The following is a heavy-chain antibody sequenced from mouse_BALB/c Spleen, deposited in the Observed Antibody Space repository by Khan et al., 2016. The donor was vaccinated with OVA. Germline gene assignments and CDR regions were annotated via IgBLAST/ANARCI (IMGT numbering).Heavy chain of an antibody. V-gene: IGHV5-6*01. CDR2: ISSGGDYT. Sequence: VQLKESGGDLVKPGGSLKLSCAASGFTFSSYSMTWVRQTPDKRLEWVAIISSGGDYTYYPDSVKGRFTISRDNARTTLYLQMSSLKSEDTAMYYCASHLTGSFAYWGQGTLVTVSA. D-gene: IGHD4-1*01. CDR3: ASHLTGSFAY. CDR1: GFTFSSYS. J-gene: IGHJ3*01.